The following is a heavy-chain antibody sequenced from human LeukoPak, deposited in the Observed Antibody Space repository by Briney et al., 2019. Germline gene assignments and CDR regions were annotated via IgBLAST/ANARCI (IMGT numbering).Heavy chain of an antibody. CDR2: IKGNGGGA. CDR1: GFTFSDYA. D-gene: IGHD2-21*02. V-gene: IGHV3-23*01. CDR3: AKDPSGDYVGAFDF. Sequence: GGSLRLSCAASGFTFSDYALIWVRRAPGKGLEWVSAIKGNGGGAHYADSVKGRFTISRDNSKNTLYLQMNSLRAEDTALYYCAKDPSGDYVGAFDFWGQGTMVTVSS. J-gene: IGHJ3*01.